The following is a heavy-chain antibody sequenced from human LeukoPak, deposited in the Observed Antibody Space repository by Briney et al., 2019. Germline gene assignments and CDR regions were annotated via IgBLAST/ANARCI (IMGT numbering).Heavy chain of an antibody. J-gene: IGHJ4*02. CDR2: IYPGDSET. CDR3: ARLDEGFYYDYTGFNF. Sequence: GESLKISCRASGYIFTNYRIAWVRQMPGKGLEWMGIIYPGDSETTYSPSFQGQVTISADKSIRADYLQWDTLKASNTAMYYCARLDEGFYYDYTGFNFWGQGTLVTVSS. V-gene: IGHV5-51*01. D-gene: IGHD3-22*01. CDR1: GYIFTNYR.